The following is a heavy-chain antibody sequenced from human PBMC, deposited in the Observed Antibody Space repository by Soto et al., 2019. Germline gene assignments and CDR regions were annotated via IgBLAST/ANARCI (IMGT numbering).Heavy chain of an antibody. CDR2: IIPILSMS. J-gene: IGHJ4*02. V-gene: IGHV1-69*02. CDR1: GGTFSSYT. CDR3: ARSYGSGSRPFDY. Sequence: QVQLVQSGAEVKNPGSSVRVSCKASGGTFSSYTLNWVRQAPGQGLEWMGRIIPILSMSTYAQKFQGRVSINADKSTTTAYMTLSSLRSDDTAIYYCARSYGSGSRPFDYWGQGTLVTVSS. D-gene: IGHD3-10*01.